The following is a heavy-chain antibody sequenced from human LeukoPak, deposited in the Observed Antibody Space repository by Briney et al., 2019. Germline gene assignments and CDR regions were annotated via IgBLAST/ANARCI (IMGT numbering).Heavy chain of an antibody. J-gene: IGHJ4*02. D-gene: IGHD3-16*01. Sequence: GGSLRLSCAASGFTFSSYTMSWVRQAPGKGLEWVSAVSGSGGSTYYADSVKGRFTISRDNSKNTLYLQMNSLRVEDTAVYYCANRPVWVHYAADYWGQGTLVTVSS. V-gene: IGHV3-23*01. CDR3: ANRPVWVHYAADY. CDR2: VSGSGGST. CDR1: GFTFSSYT.